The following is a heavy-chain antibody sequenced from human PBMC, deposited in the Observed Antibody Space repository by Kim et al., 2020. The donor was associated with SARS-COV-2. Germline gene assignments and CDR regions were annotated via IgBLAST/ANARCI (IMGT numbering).Heavy chain of an antibody. J-gene: IGHJ6*02. CDR1: GFTFSSYW. D-gene: IGHD2-2*01. CDR3: ARGYCSSTSCYRAYGMDV. CDR2: INSDGSST. Sequence: GGSLRLSCAASGFTFSSYWMHWVRQAPGKGLVWVSHINSDGSSTSYADSVKGRFTISRDNAKNTLYLQMNSLRAEDTAVYYCARGYCSSTSCYRAYGMDVWGQGTTVTVSS. V-gene: IGHV3-74*01.